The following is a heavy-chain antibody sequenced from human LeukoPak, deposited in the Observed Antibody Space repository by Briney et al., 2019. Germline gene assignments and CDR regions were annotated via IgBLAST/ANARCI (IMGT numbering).Heavy chain of an antibody. Sequence: GESLRISCKGSGYSFTSCWIGWVRQLPAKGLEWMGIIYASDCTTKYSPSFQGQVTISADKSINTAYLQWSSREASDTAIYYCARGRNGDFFWDVWGQGTTVTVSS. CDR2: IYASDCTT. CDR3: ARGRNGDFFWDV. V-gene: IGHV5-51*01. CDR1: GYSFTSCW. J-gene: IGHJ6*02. D-gene: IGHD4-17*01.